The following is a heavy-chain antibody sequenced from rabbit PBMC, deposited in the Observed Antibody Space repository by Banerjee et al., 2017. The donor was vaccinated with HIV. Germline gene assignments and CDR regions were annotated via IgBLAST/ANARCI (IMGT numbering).Heavy chain of an antibody. V-gene: IGHV1S40*01. CDR2: IYGSSSGST. D-gene: IGHD2-1*01. CDR1: GFDFSSNA. Sequence: QSLEESGGDLVKPGASLTLTCTASGFDFSSNAMCWVRQAPGKGLEWIVCIYGSSSGSTWYASWAKGRFTISKTSSTAVTLQMTSLTAADTATYFCARGDTLAMVMWGQGTLVTVS. CDR3: ARGDTLAMVM. J-gene: IGHJ3*01.